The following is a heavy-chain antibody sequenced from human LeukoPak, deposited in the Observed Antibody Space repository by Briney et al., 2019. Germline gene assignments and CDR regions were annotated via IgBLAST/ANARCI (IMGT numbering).Heavy chain of an antibody. V-gene: IGHV4-61*02. CDR2: IYTSGST. J-gene: IGHJ4*02. CDR1: GGSISSGSYY. Sequence: SQTLSLTCTVSGGSISSGSYYWSWIRQPAGKGLEWIGRIYTSGSTNYNPSLKSRVTISVDTSKTQFSLKLSSVTAADTAVYYCARDLYYGSGSQFDYWGQGTPVTVFS. CDR3: ARDLYYGSGSQFDY. D-gene: IGHD3-10*01.